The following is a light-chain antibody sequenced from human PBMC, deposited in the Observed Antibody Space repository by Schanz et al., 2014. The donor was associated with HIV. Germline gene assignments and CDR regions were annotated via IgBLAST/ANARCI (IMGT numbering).Light chain of an antibody. J-gene: IGKJ4*01. CDR1: QSVSSSY. CDR3: QQRTTWPLT. CDR2: GAS. V-gene: IGKV3D-20*02. Sequence: EIVLTQSPGTLSLSPGERATLSCRASQSVSSSYFAWYQQKPGQAPRILIYGASSRATGIPDRFSGSGSGTEFTLTISSLEPEDFAVYYCQQRTTWPLTFGGGTKVGIK.